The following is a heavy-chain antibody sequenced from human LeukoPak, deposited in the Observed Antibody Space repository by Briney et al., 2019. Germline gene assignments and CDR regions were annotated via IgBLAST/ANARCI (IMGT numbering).Heavy chain of an antibody. CDR3: ARGRNSVYYFNVVAPSYFDY. CDR1: GYTFTGYY. J-gene: IGHJ4*02. CDR2: INPNSGGT. D-gene: IGHD3-22*01. Sequence: GASVKVSCKASGYTFTGYYMPWVRQAPGQGLEWMGRINPNSGGTNYAQKFQGRVTMTRDTSINTAYMDLSRLRSDDTAVYYCARGRNSVYYFNVVAPSYFDYWGQGTLVTVSS. V-gene: IGHV1-2*06.